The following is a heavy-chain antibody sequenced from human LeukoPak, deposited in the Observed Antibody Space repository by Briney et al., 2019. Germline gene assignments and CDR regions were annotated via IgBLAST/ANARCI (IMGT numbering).Heavy chain of an antibody. J-gene: IGHJ1*01. CDR1: GYTFTDRY. CDR2: MKPNTGGT. Sequence: GASVKVSCTASGYTFTDRYIHWVRQAPGQGLEWMGWMKPNTGGTKYAEKFQGRVTMPRDTSISTAYMELNGLRSDDTAVYYCARGPGTRIVVSNEYFHHWGQGTLVTVSS. V-gene: IGHV1-2*02. CDR3: ARGPGTRIVVSNEYFHH. D-gene: IGHD3-22*01.